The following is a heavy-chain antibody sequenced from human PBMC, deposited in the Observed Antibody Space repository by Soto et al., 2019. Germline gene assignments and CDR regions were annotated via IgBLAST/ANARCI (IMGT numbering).Heavy chain of an antibody. CDR2: IYYSGST. D-gene: IGHD3-9*01. V-gene: IGHV4-59*01. J-gene: IGHJ5*02. CDR1: GGSISSYY. Sequence: SETLSLTCTVSGGSISSYYWSWIRQPPGKGLEWIGYIYYSGSTNYNPSLKSRVTISVDTSKNQFSLKLSSVTAADTAVYYCARGHILNGYYKPHKWFDPWGQGTLVTVSS. CDR3: ARGHILNGYYKPHKWFDP.